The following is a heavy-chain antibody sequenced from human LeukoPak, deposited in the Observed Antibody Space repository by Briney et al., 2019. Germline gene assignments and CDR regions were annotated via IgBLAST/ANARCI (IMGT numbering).Heavy chain of an antibody. J-gene: IGHJ6*03. V-gene: IGHV3-48*01. CDR3: ARIFGYYYYYLDV. Sequence: GGSLRLSCAASGFIFSSYSMNWVRQAPGKGLEWISFISSVSSTIFYADSVKGRFNISRDNVKNSLYLQMNGLRAEDTAVYYCARIFGYYYYYLDVWGKGTPVTISS. CDR2: ISSVSSTI. CDR1: GFIFSSYS. D-gene: IGHD3-3*01.